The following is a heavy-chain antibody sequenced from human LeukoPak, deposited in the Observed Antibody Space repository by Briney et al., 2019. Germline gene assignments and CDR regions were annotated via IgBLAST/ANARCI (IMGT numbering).Heavy chain of an antibody. CDR3: ASHLRSWYYFDY. Sequence: GGALRLSCAASGFTFSSYWMSWVRQAPGKGLEWVANIKQDGSEKYYVDSVKGRFTISRDNAKNSLYLQMNSLRAEDTAVYYCASHLRSWYYFDYWGQGTLVTVSS. J-gene: IGHJ4*02. V-gene: IGHV3-7*01. CDR1: GFTFSSYW. CDR2: IKQDGSEK. D-gene: IGHD6-13*01.